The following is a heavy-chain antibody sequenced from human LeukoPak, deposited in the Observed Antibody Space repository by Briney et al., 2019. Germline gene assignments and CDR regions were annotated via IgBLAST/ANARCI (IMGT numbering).Heavy chain of an antibody. CDR2: INPSGGST. J-gene: IGHJ4*02. V-gene: IGHV1-46*01. Sequence: ASVKVSCKASGYTFTSYYVHWVRQAPGQGLEWMGIINPSGGSTTYAQKFQGRVTMTRDTSTNTLYMELSSLRSEDTAVYYCARGAASGGRRLDYWGQGALVTVSS. CDR3: ARGAASGGRRLDY. D-gene: IGHD1-14*01. CDR1: GYTFTSYY.